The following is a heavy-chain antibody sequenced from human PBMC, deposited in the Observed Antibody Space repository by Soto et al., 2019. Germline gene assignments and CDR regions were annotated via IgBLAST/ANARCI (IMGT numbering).Heavy chain of an antibody. CDR3: YRGILAANPNTHRTAKGLFFFRSIDV. CDR2: IRSKAYGGTT. V-gene: IGHV3-49*04. CDR1: GFTFGDYA. D-gene: IGHD6-13*01. Sequence: GGSLRLSCTASGFTFGDYAMSWVRQAPGKGLEWVGFIRSKAYGGTTEYAASVKGRFTISRDDSKSIAYLQMNSLKTEDTAVYYYYRGILAANPNTHRTAKGLFFFRSIDVWGQG. J-gene: IGHJ6*02.